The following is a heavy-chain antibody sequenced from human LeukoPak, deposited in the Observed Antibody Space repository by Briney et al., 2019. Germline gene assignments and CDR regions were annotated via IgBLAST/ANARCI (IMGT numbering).Heavy chain of an antibody. J-gene: IGHJ4*02. Sequence: GESLKISCKGSGYSFTSYWIGWVRQMPGKGLEWMGIIYPGDSDTRYSPSFQGQVTISADKSFSTAYLQWSSLKASDTALYYCARGDDYYYDSSGYFDYWGQGTLVTVSS. V-gene: IGHV5-51*01. D-gene: IGHD3-22*01. CDR1: GYSFTSYW. CDR3: ARGDDYYYDSSGYFDY. CDR2: IYPGDSDT.